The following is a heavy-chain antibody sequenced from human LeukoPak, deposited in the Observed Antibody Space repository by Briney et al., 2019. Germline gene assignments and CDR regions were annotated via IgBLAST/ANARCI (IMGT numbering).Heavy chain of an antibody. CDR2: IYYSGST. CDR3: ARDREPLPYSNNWYFDL. D-gene: IGHD6-13*01. CDR1: GGSISSGGYY. Sequence: SETLSLTCTVSGGSISSGGYYWSWIRQHPGKGLEWIGYIYYSGSTYYNPSLKSRVTISVDTSKNQFSLKLSSVTAADTAVYYCARDREPLPYSNNWYFDLWGRGTLVTVSS. J-gene: IGHJ2*01. V-gene: IGHV4-31*03.